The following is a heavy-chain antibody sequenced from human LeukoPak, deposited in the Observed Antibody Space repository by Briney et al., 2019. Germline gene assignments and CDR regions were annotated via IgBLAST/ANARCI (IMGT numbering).Heavy chain of an antibody. J-gene: IGHJ4*02. V-gene: IGHV4-31*03. CDR2: IYYSGST. CDR1: GGSISSGGYY. D-gene: IGHD1-26*01. Sequence: PSETLSLTCTVSGGSISSGGYYWSWIRQHPGKGLEWIGYIYYSGSTYYNPSLKSRVTISVDTSKNQFSLKLSSVTAADTAVYYCASTRVGATKSIDHWGQGTLVTVSS. CDR3: ASTRVGATKSIDH.